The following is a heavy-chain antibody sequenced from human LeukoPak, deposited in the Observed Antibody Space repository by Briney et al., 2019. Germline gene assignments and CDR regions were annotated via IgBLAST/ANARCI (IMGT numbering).Heavy chain of an antibody. CDR3: ARDSGFGSSWRTFDY. CDR2: IYTSGGT. CDR1: GGSIGTGRYY. J-gene: IGHJ4*02. D-gene: IGHD6-13*01. Sequence: PSESLSLTCTVSGGSIGTGRYYWSWIRQPAGKTLEWIGLIYTSGGTNYSPSLRSRVTISLDTSKNQFSLNLGSVTAADTAVYXXARDSGFGSSWRTFDYWGQGILVTVSS. V-gene: IGHV4-61*02.